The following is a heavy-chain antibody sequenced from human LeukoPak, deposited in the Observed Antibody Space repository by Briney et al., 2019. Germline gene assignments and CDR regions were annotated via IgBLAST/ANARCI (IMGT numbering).Heavy chain of an antibody. D-gene: IGHD3-9*01. CDR1: GYTFTSYD. V-gene: IGHV1-8*01. Sequence: ASVKVSCKASGYTFTSYDINWVRQATGQGLEWMGWMNPNSGNTGYAQKFQGRVTMTRNTSISTAYMELSSLRSEDTAVYYCARGPRYFDWLTYYYYYYMDVWGKGTTVTISS. CDR3: ARGPRYFDWLTYYYYYYMDV. CDR2: MNPNSGNT. J-gene: IGHJ6*03.